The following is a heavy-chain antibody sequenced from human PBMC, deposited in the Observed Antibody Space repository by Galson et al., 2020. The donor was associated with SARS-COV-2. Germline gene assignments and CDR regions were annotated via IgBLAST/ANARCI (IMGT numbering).Heavy chain of an antibody. V-gene: IGHV4-34*01. D-gene: IGHD1-7*01. CDR1: GDSFSGYS. Sequence: SETLSLTCAVYGDSFSGYSWSWVRQSPGRGLEWIGEINGDGKTNLSPSLRGRVTLSVDPSKNQFSLKLTSLTAADTAVYYCATAPPFLITGTTRANWFDPWGQGTLVTVSS. CDR3: ATAPPFLITGTTRANWFDP. CDR2: INGDGKT. J-gene: IGHJ5*02.